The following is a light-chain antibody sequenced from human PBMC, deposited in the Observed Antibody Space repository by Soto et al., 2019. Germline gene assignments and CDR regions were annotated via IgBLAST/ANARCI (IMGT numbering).Light chain of an antibody. Sequence: DIQMTQSPSTLSGSVGDRVTITCRASQTISSWLAWYQQKPGKAPKLLIYKASTLKSGVPSRFSGSGSGTEFTLTISSLRSEDFAVYFCQQYYNWPRTFGQGTKVEI. CDR3: QQYYNWPRT. V-gene: IGKV1-5*03. CDR1: QTISSW. J-gene: IGKJ1*01. CDR2: KAS.